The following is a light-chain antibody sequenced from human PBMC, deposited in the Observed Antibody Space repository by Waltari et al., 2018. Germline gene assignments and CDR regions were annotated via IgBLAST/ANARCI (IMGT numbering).Light chain of an antibody. Sequence: VLTQSPGTLSLSPGERATPSCRASQSLTKRYLAWYQQNPGQAPRLLIYGASSRDAGIPDRFSGSGSGTDFTLTISRQEPEDCAVYYCQQYGSSILYTFGQGTKLEIK. J-gene: IGKJ2*01. V-gene: IGKV3-20*01. CDR3: QQYGSSILYT. CDR1: QSLTKRY. CDR2: GAS.